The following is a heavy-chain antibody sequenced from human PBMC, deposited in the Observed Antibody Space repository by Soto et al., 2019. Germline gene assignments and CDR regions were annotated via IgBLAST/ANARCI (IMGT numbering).Heavy chain of an antibody. CDR3: ARPSRLHLAAADMGGYYYGMDV. CDR2: IYYSGRT. D-gene: IGHD6-13*01. J-gene: IGHJ6*02. Sequence: SETLSLTCTVSGGSISSSNYYWGWIRQPTGKGREWIGSIYYSGRTYYNPSLKSRVTISVDTSKTQFSLKLSSGTAADTAVYYCARPSRLHLAAADMGGYYYGMDVWGQGTTVTVSS. V-gene: IGHV4-39*01. CDR1: GGSISSSNYY.